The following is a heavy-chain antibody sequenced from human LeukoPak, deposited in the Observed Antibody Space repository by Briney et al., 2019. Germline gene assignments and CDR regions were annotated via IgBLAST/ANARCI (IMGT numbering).Heavy chain of an antibody. CDR3: ARTPSLHCSGGTCYSDS. Sequence: ASVKVSCKASGYTFSSYGISWVRHARQAPGQGLEWMGWISAYNGNTIYVQNLQGRVTMTTDTSTTTAYMELRSLTSDHTAVYYCARTPSLHCSGGTCYSDSWGQGTLVTVSS. J-gene: IGHJ4*02. D-gene: IGHD2-15*01. CDR1: GYTFSSYG. CDR2: ISAYNGNT. V-gene: IGHV1-18*01.